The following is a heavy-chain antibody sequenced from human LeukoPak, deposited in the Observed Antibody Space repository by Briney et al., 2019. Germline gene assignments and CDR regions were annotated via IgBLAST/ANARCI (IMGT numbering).Heavy chain of an antibody. J-gene: IGHJ4*02. CDR1: GGSITNSDYF. V-gene: IGHV4-39*01. CDR3: ARLDASSAHFSGSFPDY. D-gene: IGHD3-10*01. Sequence: SETLSLTCTVSGGSITNSDYFWGWIRQPPGKGLEWIGNVDYGGRTHYNPSLMSRVTIYADNSKNQFSLKLRSVTAADTAVYYCARLDASSAHFSGSFPDYWGQGTLVTVSS. CDR2: VDYGGRT.